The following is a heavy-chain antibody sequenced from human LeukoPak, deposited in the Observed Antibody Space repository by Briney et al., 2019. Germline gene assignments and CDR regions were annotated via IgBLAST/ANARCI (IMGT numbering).Heavy chain of an antibody. V-gene: IGHV3-74*01. J-gene: IGHJ4*02. CDR2: IKSDGSST. Sequence: PGGSLRLFCAASGFTFSSNWMYWFRQAPGKGLVWVSRIKSDGSSTNYADSVKGRFTISRDNAKNTLYLQINSLRAEDTAVYYCAKEEGYCSCPDYWGQGTLVTVSS. CDR3: AKEEGYCSCPDY. D-gene: IGHD2-15*01. CDR1: GFTFSSNW.